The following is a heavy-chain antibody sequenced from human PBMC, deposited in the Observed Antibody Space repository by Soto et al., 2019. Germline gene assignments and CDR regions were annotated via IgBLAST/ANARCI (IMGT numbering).Heavy chain of an antibody. CDR3: AKDGPYYYDSSGYFAY. D-gene: IGHD3-22*01. J-gene: IGHJ4*02. V-gene: IGHV3-23*01. CDR2: ISGSGGST. CDR1: GFTFSSYA. Sequence: PGGSLSLSCAASGFTFSSYAMSWVRQAPGKGLEWVSAISGSGGSTYYADSVKGRFTISRDNSKNTLYLQMNSLRAEDTAVYYCAKDGPYYYDSSGYFAYWGQGTLVTVSS.